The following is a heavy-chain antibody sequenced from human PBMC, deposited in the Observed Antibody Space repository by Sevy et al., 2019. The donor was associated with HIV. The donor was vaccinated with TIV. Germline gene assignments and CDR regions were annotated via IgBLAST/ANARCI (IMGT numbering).Heavy chain of an antibody. Sequence: GGSLRLSCAASEFTFSSHAVSWVRQAPGKGLEWVSAISGNGENTHYADSVMGRFTISRDNFKNTLYLHMSTLRAEDTALYYCARDGRGISAFDIWGQGTMVTVSS. J-gene: IGHJ3*02. D-gene: IGHD3-3*02. CDR3: ARDGRGISAFDI. CDR1: EFTFSSHA. CDR2: ISGNGENT. V-gene: IGHV3-23*01.